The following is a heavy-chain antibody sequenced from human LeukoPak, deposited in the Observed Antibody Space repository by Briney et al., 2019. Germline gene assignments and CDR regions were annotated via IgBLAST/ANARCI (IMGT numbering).Heavy chain of an antibody. V-gene: IGHV4-4*07. D-gene: IGHD6-19*01. Sequence: PSETLSLTCTVSGGSTSNSYWTWIRQSAGKGLEYIGRIFDGSINYNPSLKSRVTMSIDTSKNEFSLKLTSVTAADTAVYYCARDGPPAVAGPPAFDYWGQGTLVTVSS. CDR3: ARDGPPAVAGPPAFDY. CDR2: IFDGSI. J-gene: IGHJ4*02. CDR1: GGSTSNSY.